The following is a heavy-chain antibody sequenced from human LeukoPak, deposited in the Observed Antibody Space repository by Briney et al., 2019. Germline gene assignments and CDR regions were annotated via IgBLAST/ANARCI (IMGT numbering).Heavy chain of an antibody. CDR2: INPNSGGT. D-gene: IGHD3-16*02. J-gene: IGHJ3*02. Sequence: PGESLKVSCKTSGYTFTGYYMHWVRQAPGQGLEWMGWINPNSGGTNYAQKFQGRVTMTRDTSISTAYMELSRLRSDDTAVYYCATTNKGSRRSDRAFDIWGQGTMVTVPS. CDR3: ATTNKGSRRSDRAFDI. CDR1: GYTFTGYY. V-gene: IGHV1-2*02.